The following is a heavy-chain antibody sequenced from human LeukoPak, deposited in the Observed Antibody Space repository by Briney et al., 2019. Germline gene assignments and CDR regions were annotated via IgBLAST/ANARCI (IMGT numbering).Heavy chain of an antibody. J-gene: IGHJ4*02. Sequence: GGSLRLSCLGSGFTFGDYAMTWVRQAPGKGLEWVGFIRNKDFGGTIEYAASVKGRFTISRDDSRSTAYLQMNGLKSEDTAVYYCANVVGGYWGQGTLVTVSS. V-gene: IGHV3-49*04. CDR3: ANVVGGY. CDR2: IRNKDFGGTI. D-gene: IGHD2-21*01. CDR1: GFTFGDYA.